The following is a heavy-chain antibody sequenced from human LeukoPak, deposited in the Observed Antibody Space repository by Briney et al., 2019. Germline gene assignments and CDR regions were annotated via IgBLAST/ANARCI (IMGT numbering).Heavy chain of an antibody. J-gene: IGHJ6*02. Sequence: GGSLRLSCAASGFTFSSYWMNWARQAPGKGLEWVASINHNGNVNYYVDSVKGRFTISRNNAKNSLYLQMSNLRAEDTAVYFCARGGGLDAWGQGATVTVSS. CDR2: INHNGNVN. CDR1: GFTFSSYW. CDR3: ARGGGLDA. D-gene: IGHD3-16*01. V-gene: IGHV3-7*03.